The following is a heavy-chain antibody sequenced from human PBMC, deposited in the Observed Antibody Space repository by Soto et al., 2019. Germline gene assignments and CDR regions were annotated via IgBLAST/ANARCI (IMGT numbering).Heavy chain of an antibody. CDR1: GGSISSGSYY. D-gene: IGHD2-2*01. CDR3: ARRSGMLVPGATYYIYYGVDV. J-gene: IGHJ6*01. CDR2: VYYSGST. Sequence: QLQLQESGPGLVKPSETLSLTCTVSGGSISSGSYYWGWVRQPPGKGLEWIGSVYYSGSTYYTPSLQSRLTMSVDTFKNEFSLNLRSVSAAHTAVYYCARRSGMLVPGATYYIYYGVDVWGRGTTVSVSS. V-gene: IGHV4-39*01.